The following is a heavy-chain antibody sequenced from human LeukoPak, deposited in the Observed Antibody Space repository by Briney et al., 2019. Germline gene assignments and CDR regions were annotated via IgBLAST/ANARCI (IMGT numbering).Heavy chain of an antibody. CDR3: ARRLLTGYYEF. CDR1: GLTVSSTY. J-gene: IGHJ4*02. Sequence: PGGSLRLSCAASGLTVSSTYMSWVRQAPGKGLEWVSALYSGDTTYYANSVKGRFTTSRDNSKNMLYLQMNSLRTEDTAVYYCARRLLTGYYEFWGQGTLVTVSS. V-gene: IGHV3-66*01. CDR2: LYSGDTT. D-gene: IGHD3-9*01.